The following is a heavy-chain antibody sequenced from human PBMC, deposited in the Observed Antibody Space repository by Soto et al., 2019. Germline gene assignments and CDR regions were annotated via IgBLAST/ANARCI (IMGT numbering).Heavy chain of an antibody. J-gene: IGHJ4*02. D-gene: IGHD3-22*01. CDR3: ARDYYNSMGYLRFRDY. CDR1: GDSVSSNSAA. Sequence: SQTLSLTCAISGDSVSSNSAAWNWIRQSPSRGLEWLGRTYYRSKWYNDYAVSVKSRITINPDTSKNQFSLQLNSVTPEDTAVYYCARDYYNSMGYLRFRDYWGQGTLVTVSS. CDR2: TYYRSKWYN. V-gene: IGHV6-1*01.